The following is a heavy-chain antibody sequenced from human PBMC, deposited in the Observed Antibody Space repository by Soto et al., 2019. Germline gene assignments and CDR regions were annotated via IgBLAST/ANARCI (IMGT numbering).Heavy chain of an antibody. J-gene: IGHJ4*02. D-gene: IGHD3-3*01. CDR2: IYNSGGT. CDR3: AGSFWNVYFFDY. Sequence: QLQLQESGPGLAKTSETLSLTCTVSGGSISSSSYYWGWIRQPPGKGLEWIGSIYNSGGTYYNPSLKSRVTISVDPSKNQFSLKLSSVTAADTAVYYCAGSFWNVYFFDYWGQGTLVPVSS. V-gene: IGHV4-39*01. CDR1: GGSISSSSYY.